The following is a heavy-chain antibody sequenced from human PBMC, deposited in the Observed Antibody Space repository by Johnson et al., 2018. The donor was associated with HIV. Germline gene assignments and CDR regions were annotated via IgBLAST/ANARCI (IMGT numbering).Heavy chain of an antibody. CDR3: AKDLFTEREDDVFDF. D-gene: IGHD1-26*01. CDR1: GFTFSNYG. V-gene: IGHV3-33*05. CDR2: ISYDGSNK. J-gene: IGHJ3*01. Sequence: QVQLVESGGGVVQPGRSLRLSCAASGFTFSNYGMHWVRQAPGKGLEWVAVISYDGSNKYYADSVKGRFTISRDNSKNTLYLQMNSLRAEDTAVYYCAKDLFTEREDDVFDFWGQGTMVTVSS.